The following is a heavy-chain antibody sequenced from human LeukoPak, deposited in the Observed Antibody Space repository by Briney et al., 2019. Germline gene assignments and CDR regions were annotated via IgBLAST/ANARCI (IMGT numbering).Heavy chain of an antibody. CDR3: AKDVVGQQWPENY. D-gene: IGHD6-19*01. CDR1: GFTFSNYG. Sequence: GGSLRLSCSASGFTFSNYGMHWVRQAPGKGLEWVAFIRYDGSNKYFADSLKGRFTISRDNSKNTLYLQMNSLRAEDTAVYFCAKDVVGQQWPENYWGQGTLVTVSS. J-gene: IGHJ4*02. CDR2: IRYDGSNK. V-gene: IGHV3-30*02.